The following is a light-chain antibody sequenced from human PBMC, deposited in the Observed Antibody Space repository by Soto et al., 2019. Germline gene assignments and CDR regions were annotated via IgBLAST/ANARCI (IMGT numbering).Light chain of an antibody. Sequence: EFVLTQSPGTLSLSPGERATLSCRASQTVRNNYLAWYQQKPGQAPRLLIYDASSRATGIPDRFSGGGSGTDFTLTISSLQPEDSATYYCQQSYGSPPFTFGPGTRVDI. V-gene: IGKV3D-20*02. CDR1: QTVRNNY. CDR2: DAS. J-gene: IGKJ3*01. CDR3: QQSYGSPPFT.